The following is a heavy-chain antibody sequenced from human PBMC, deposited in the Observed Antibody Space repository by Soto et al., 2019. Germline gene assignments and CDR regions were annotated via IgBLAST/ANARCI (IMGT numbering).Heavy chain of an antibody. Sequence: EVQLVESGGGLVQPGGSLRLSCAASGFTFSSYEMNWVRQAPGKGLEWVSYISSSGSTIYYADSVKGRFTISRDNAKNSLYLQMNSLRAEDTAVYYCARQLVSIYYYYCMDVWGQGTTVTVSS. J-gene: IGHJ6*02. CDR2: ISSSGSTI. V-gene: IGHV3-48*03. CDR1: GFTFSSYE. CDR3: ARQLVSIYYYYCMDV. D-gene: IGHD6-6*01.